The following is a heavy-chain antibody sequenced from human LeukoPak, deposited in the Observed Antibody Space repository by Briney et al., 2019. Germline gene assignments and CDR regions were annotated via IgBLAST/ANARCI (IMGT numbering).Heavy chain of an antibody. CDR2: IYTSGST. CDR1: GGSISSGSYY. CDR3: ARQGTYYCDSTKFTFDY. D-gene: IGHD3-22*01. Sequence: PSQTLSLTCTVSGGSISSGSYYWSWIRQPAGKGLEWIGRIYTSGSTNYNPSLKSRVTISVDTSKNQFSLKLSSVTAADTAVYYCARQGTYYCDSTKFTFDYWGQGTLVSVSS. V-gene: IGHV4-61*02. J-gene: IGHJ4*02.